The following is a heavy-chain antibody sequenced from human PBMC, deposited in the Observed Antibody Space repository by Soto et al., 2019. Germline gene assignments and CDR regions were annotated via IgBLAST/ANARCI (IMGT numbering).Heavy chain of an antibody. Sequence: EEQLLESGGGLVQPGGSLRLSCAASGFTFSRYAMTWVRQAAGQGLEWVSTIISTGGTTYYADSVKGRFTISRDNSKNTLYLQMNSLRAEDTAVDYCAKVYGDYYHAFPMWGQGTMVTVSS. CDR1: GFTFSRYA. V-gene: IGHV3-23*01. J-gene: IGHJ3*02. CDR2: IISTGGTT. CDR3: AKVYGDYYHAFPM. D-gene: IGHD4-17*01.